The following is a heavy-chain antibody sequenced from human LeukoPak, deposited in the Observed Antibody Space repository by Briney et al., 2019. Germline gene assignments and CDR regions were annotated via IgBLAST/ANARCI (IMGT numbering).Heavy chain of an antibody. CDR1: GRSIGGSNW. J-gene: IGHJ4*02. V-gene: IGHV4-4*02. D-gene: IGHD4-17*01. CDR3: ARNYGDNNFDY. Sequence: SGTLSLTCAVSGRSIGGSNWWTWVRQPPGKGLEWIGEIYHSGSTNYNPSLKIRVTISVDKSKNQFSLKLTSVTAADTAVYYCARNYGDNNFDYWGQGTLVTVSS. CDR2: IYHSGST.